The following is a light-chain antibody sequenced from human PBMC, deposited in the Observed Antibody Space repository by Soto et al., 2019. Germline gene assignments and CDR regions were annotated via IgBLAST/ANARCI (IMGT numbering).Light chain of an antibody. V-gene: IGKV1-17*03. CDR1: QGSASS. Sequence: DIQVRQSRSAMSASVGDRVTITCRASQGSASSLAWFQQKPGKVPKRLLYDAFTLQSGVPSRFSGSGSGTEFTLTISSLQPEDFATYYCLQYKSYPRTFGGGTKVEIK. CDR2: DAF. J-gene: IGKJ4*01. CDR3: LQYKSYPRT.